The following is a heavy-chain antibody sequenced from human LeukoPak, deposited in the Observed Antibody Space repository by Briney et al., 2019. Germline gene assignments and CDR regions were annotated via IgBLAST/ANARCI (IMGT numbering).Heavy chain of an antibody. CDR2: INHSGST. D-gene: IGHD6-19*01. V-gene: IGHV4-34*01. CDR3: ARGSHYTYGWYDY. J-gene: IGHJ4*02. CDR1: GGSFNSYY. Sequence: SETLSLTCAVYGGSFNSYYWNWIRQPPGKGLEWIGEINHSGSTNYNPSLKSRVTISVDTSKNQFSLKLSSVTAADTAVYYCARGSHYTYGWYDYWGQGTLVTVSS.